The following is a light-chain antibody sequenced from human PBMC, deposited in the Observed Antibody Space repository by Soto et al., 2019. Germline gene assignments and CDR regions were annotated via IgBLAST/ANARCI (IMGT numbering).Light chain of an antibody. Sequence: QSALTQPASVSGSPGQSITISCTGTSSDVGGYNYVSWYQQHPGKAPKLMIYDVSNRPSGVSNRFSGSKSGNTAPLTISGLQAEEEADYYCSSYTSSSTLYVFGTGTKLTVL. J-gene: IGLJ1*01. CDR3: SSYTSSSTLYV. CDR1: SSDVGGYNY. V-gene: IGLV2-14*01. CDR2: DVS.